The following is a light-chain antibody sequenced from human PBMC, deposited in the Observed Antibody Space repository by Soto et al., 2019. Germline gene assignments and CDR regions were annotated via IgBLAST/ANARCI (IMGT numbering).Light chain of an antibody. V-gene: IGLV1-44*01. CDR1: SSNIGRNT. CDR2: SNS. J-gene: IGLJ2*01. Sequence: QSVLTQPPSASGTPGQRVTISCSGSSSNIGRNTINWYQQLPGTAPKLLIYSNSQRPSGVPDRFSGSKSGTSASLAISGPQSEDEADYYCAAWDDSLKGWVCGGGTKLTVL. CDR3: AAWDDSLKGWV.